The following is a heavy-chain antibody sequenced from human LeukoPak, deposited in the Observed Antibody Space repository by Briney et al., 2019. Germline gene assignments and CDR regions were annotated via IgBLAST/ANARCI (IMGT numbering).Heavy chain of an antibody. Sequence: ASVTVSCKASGYTFTGYYIHWVRQAPGQGLEWMGWINPDSGGTKYAQKFQGRVTMTRDTSISTAYMELSRLTSDDTAVYYCAREGQYYDTSAFFDYWGQGTLVTVSS. V-gene: IGHV1-2*02. CDR3: AREGQYYDTSAFFDY. CDR1: GYTFTGYY. J-gene: IGHJ4*02. D-gene: IGHD3-22*01. CDR2: INPDSGGT.